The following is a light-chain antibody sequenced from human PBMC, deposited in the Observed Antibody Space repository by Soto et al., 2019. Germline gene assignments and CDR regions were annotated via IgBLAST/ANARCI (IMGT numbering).Light chain of an antibody. CDR1: QSVTTF. CDR3: QQRSNWPPVIT. CDR2: DAS. J-gene: IGKJ4*01. Sequence: EIVLTQSPATLSLSPGERATLSCRASQSVTTFLAWYQQKPDQAPRLLIYDASTRATGIPARFSGSGSGTDFTLTISSLEPEDFAGYYCQQRSNWPPVITFGGGTKVDIK. V-gene: IGKV3-11*01.